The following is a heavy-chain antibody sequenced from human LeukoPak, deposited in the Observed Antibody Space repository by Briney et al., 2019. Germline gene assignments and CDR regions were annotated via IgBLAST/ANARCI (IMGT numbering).Heavy chain of an antibody. CDR3: ARDLLYNWNEPFDY. V-gene: IGHV1-8*01. J-gene: IGHJ4*02. CDR1: GYTFTSYD. D-gene: IGHD1-1*01. Sequence: GASVKVSCKASGYTFTSYDINWVRQATGQGLEWMGWMNPNSGNTGYAQKFQGRVTMTRDTSISTAYMELSRLRSDDTAVYYCARDLLYNWNEPFDYWGQGTLVTVSS. CDR2: MNPNSGNT.